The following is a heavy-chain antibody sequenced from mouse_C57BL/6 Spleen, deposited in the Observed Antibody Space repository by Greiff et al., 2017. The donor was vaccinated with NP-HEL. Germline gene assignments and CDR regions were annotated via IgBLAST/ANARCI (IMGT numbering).Heavy chain of an antibody. Sequence: VQLQQPGAELVRPGSSVKLSCKASGYTFTSYWMDWVKQRPGQGLEWIGNIYPSDSETHYNQKFKDKATLTVDKSSSTAYMQLSSLTSEDSAVYYCARHYYGSSPHYFDYWGQGTTLTVSS. J-gene: IGHJ2*01. CDR3: ARHYYGSSPHYFDY. V-gene: IGHV1-61*01. CDR1: GYTFTSYW. CDR2: IYPSDSET. D-gene: IGHD1-1*01.